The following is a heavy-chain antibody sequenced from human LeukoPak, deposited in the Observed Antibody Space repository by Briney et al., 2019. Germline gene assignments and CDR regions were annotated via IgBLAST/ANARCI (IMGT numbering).Heavy chain of an antibody. D-gene: IGHD3-3*01. Sequence: PGRSLRLSCAASGFTFSSYAMHWVRQAPGKGLEWVAVISYDGSNKYYADSVKGRFTISRDNSKNTLYLQMNSLRAEDTAVYYCASGYYDFWSGYYTGDNEDPFRYWGQGTLVTVSS. CDR3: ASGYYDFWSGYYTGDNEDPFRY. J-gene: IGHJ4*02. CDR2: ISYDGSNK. V-gene: IGHV3-30*04. CDR1: GFTFSSYA.